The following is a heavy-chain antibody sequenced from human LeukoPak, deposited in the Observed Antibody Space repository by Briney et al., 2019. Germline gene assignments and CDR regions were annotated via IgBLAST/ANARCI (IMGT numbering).Heavy chain of an antibody. CDR2: IHYSGRT. Sequence: PSETLSLTCTVSGGSISSYYWSWIRQPPGKGLEWIGYIHYSGRTNYNPSLKSRVTISADTSKNQFSLKLSSVTAADTAVYYCARVLGYCTSTSCSDYYYYGMDVWGQGTTVIVSS. CDR3: ARVLGYCTSTSCSDYYYYGMDV. J-gene: IGHJ6*02. V-gene: IGHV4-59*01. D-gene: IGHD2-2*01. CDR1: GGSISSYY.